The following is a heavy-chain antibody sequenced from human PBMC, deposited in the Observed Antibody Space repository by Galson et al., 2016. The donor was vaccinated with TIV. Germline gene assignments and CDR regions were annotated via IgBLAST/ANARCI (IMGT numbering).Heavy chain of an antibody. CDR2: VYTSGDL. V-gene: IGHV4-4*07. J-gene: IGHJ4*02. CDR1: GASITSYY. CDR3: AGRDY. Sequence: ETLSLTCNVSGASITSYYWSWIRQPAGKGLEWIGRVYTSGDLNYNPSLRGRVILSVDTSKNQFSLKVTSVTAAGTAVYYCAGRDYWGQGILVTVSS.